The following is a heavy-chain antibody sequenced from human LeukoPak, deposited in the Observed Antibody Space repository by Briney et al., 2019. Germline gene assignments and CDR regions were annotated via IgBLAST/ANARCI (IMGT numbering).Heavy chain of an antibody. CDR3: ANAPLLIVATTTTFDY. CDR1: AFTFSSYA. J-gene: IGHJ4*02. V-gene: IGHV3-23*01. D-gene: IGHD5-12*01. Sequence: PGGSLRLSCAASAFTFSSYAMSLVPQAPGTGLESFSAISGSGSSTYYADSVKGRFTISRDNSKTTLNLQLNSLRVEDTAVYYCANAPLLIVATTTTFDYWGQGTLVTVSS. CDR2: ISGSGSST.